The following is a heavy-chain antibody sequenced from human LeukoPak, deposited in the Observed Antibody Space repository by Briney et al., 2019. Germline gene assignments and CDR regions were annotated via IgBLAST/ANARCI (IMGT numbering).Heavy chain of an antibody. V-gene: IGHV4-34*01. J-gene: IGHJ4*02. CDR3: ARARITMVREIPYYFDY. CDR1: GGSFSGYY. D-gene: IGHD3-10*01. CDR2: INYSGNT. Sequence: SETLSLTCAVYGGSFSGYYWSWIRQPPGKGLEWIGEINYSGNTNYNPSLKSRVTISVDTSKNQFSLKLSSVTAADTAVYYCARARITMVREIPYYFDYWGQGTLVTVSS.